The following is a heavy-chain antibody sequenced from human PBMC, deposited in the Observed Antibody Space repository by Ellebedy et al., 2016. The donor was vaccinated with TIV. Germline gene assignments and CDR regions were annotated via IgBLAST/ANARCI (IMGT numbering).Heavy chain of an antibody. V-gene: IGHV3-21*01. CDR1: GFTFTNYK. Sequence: PGGSLRLSCAASGFTFTNYKFNWVRQAPGKGLEWVSSISSRSSYKYYADSVTGRFTISRDNPRNSLYLQMNSLGVEETAVYYCARAGGAVTGAGSGMDVWGQGTTVTVSS. CDR2: ISSRSSYK. J-gene: IGHJ6*02. CDR3: ARAGGAVTGAGSGMDV. D-gene: IGHD2-21*02.